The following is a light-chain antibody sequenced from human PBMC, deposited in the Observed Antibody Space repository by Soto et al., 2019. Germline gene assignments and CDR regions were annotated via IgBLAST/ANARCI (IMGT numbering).Light chain of an antibody. Sequence: DIVMTQSPGSLAVSLGERATINCKSSQSVLYTSNNKNYLAWYQQKTGQPPKLLIYWASARESGVPDRFSGSGSGTEFTLTISRLQAEDVAVYYCQQYYGSPYTFGQGTKLEIK. CDR1: QSVLYTSNNKNY. CDR2: WAS. CDR3: QQYYGSPYT. J-gene: IGKJ2*01. V-gene: IGKV4-1*01.